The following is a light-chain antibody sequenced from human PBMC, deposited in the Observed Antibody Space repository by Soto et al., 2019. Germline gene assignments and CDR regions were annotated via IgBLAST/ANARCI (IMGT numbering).Light chain of an antibody. CDR3: QQYYSFPWT. V-gene: IGKV1-5*01. CDR1: QSVSGW. J-gene: IGKJ1*01. Sequence: DIQMTQSPSTLSASVGDTVTVTCRASQSVSGWLAWYQQKPGKAPELLIYAASTLQSGVPSRFSGSGSGTDFTLTISCLQSEDFATYYCQQYYSFPWTFGQGTKVEIK. CDR2: AAS.